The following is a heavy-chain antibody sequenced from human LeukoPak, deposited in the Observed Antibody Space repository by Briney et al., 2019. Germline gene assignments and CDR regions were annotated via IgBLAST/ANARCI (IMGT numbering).Heavy chain of an antibody. V-gene: IGHV3-21*01. J-gene: IGHJ4*02. CDR1: GVTFSSYS. Sequence: GGSLRLSCAASGVTFSSYSMNWVRQAPGKGLEWVSSISSSSSYIYYADSVKGRFTISRDNAKNSLYLQMNSLRAEDTAVYYCARGRIAARPSYFDYWGQGTLVTVSS. CDR3: ARGRIAARPSYFDY. D-gene: IGHD6-6*01. CDR2: ISSSSSYI.